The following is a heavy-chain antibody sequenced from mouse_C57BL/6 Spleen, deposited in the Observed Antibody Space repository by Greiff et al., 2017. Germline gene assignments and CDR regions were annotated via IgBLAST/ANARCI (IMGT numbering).Heavy chain of an antibody. D-gene: IGHD1-1*01. CDR3: ARRDYYGSLSTGYFDY. V-gene: IGHV1-54*01. J-gene: IGHJ2*01. Sequence: QVQLQQSGAELVRPGTSVKVSCKASGYAFTNYLIEWVKQRPGQGLEWIGVIYPGGGGTNYNEKFKGKATLTADKSSSTAYMQLSSLTSEDSAVYVCARRDYYGSLSTGYFDYWGQGTTLTVSS. CDR2: IYPGGGGT. CDR1: GYAFTNYL.